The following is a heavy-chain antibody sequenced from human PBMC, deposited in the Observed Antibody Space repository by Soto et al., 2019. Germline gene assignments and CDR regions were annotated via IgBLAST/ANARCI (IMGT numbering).Heavy chain of an antibody. D-gene: IGHD2-15*01. J-gene: IGHJ4*02. CDR3: ARDAALPGEAHRFDY. CDR1: GASIGSNVW. Sequence: IPFLTSAVSGASIGSNVWWSWVRQPPGKGLEWIGAVYHNGLTDYNPSLRGRATTSADMSKNQFSLRVTSVTDADTASYYRARDAALPGEAHRFDYWAQGALLTATS. CDR2: VYHNGLT. V-gene: IGHV4-4*02.